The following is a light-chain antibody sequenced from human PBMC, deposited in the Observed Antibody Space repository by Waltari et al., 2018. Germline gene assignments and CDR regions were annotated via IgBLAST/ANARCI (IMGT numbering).Light chain of an antibody. CDR1: YSNVGSYRF. CDR2: EGS. CDR3: SSYAGGCTYV. Sequence: QSALTQPASVSGSLGQSITISCTGTYSNVGSYRFVSWYQQHPDKAPTLMISEGSKRPSGVSIRFSGSKSGNTASLTISGLQAEDEADYYCSSYAGGCTYVFGTGTKVTVL. J-gene: IGLJ1*01. V-gene: IGLV2-23*01.